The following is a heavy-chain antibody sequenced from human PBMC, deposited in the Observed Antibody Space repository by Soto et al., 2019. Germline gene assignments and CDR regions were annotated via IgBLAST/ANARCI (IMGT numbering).Heavy chain of an antibody. CDR1: GGSISTYY. Sequence: PSETLSLTCTVSGGSISTYYWSWIRQPPGKGLEWIGYIYYSGSTNYNPSLKSRVTISVDTSKNQFSLKLSSVTAADTAVYYCARVTYYDILTGSNHFDYWGQGTLVTVSS. J-gene: IGHJ4*02. D-gene: IGHD3-9*01. V-gene: IGHV4-59*01. CDR2: IYYSGST. CDR3: ARVTYYDILTGSNHFDY.